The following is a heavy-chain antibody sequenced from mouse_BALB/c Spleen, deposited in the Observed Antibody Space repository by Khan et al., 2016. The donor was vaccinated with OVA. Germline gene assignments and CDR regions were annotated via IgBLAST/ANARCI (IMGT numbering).Heavy chain of an antibody. D-gene: IGHD2-4*01. V-gene: IGHV2-9*02. CDR2: IWTGGIT. CDR3: ARSYDYDVGGFAY. J-gene: IGHJ3*01. Sequence: QVQLKESGPGLVAPSQSLSITCTVSGFSLSNYGVHWVRQPPGKGLEWLGVIWTGGITNYNSALMSRLSISKDNSKSQVFLKMIRLQNEYTAIYYCARSYDYDVGGFAYWGQGTLVTVSA. CDR1: GFSLSNYG.